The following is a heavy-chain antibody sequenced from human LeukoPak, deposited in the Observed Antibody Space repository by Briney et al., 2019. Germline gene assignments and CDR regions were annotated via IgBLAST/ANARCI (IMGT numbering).Heavy chain of an antibody. D-gene: IGHD2-2*02. Sequence: PSETLSLTCTVSGGSISSSSYYWGWIRQPPGKGLEWIGSIYYSGSTYYNPSLKSRVTISVDTSKNQFSLKLSSVTAADTAVYYCARDFGRGVPAAIFGYRGQGTLVTVSS. V-gene: IGHV4-39*07. J-gene: IGHJ4*02. CDR1: GGSISSSSYY. CDR2: IYYSGST. CDR3: ARDFGRGVPAAIFGY.